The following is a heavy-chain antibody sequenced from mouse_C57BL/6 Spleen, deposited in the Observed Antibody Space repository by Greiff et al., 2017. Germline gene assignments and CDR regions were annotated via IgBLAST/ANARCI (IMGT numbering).Heavy chain of an antibody. J-gene: IGHJ4*01. Sequence: VQLQQPGAELVKPGASVKLSCKASGYTFTSYSMHWVKQRPGRGLAWIGRIHPNSGGTKYNEKFKSKATLTVDKPSSTAYMLLRSLTSEDSAVYYCARNRPSYYYAMDYWGQGTSVTVSS. V-gene: IGHV1-72*01. CDR1: GYTFTSYS. CDR2: IHPNSGGT. CDR3: ARNRPSYYYAMDY.